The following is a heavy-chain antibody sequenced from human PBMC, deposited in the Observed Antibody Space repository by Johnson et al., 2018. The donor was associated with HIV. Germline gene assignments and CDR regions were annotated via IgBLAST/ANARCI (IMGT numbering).Heavy chain of an antibody. Sequence: QVQLVESGGGVVQPGRSLRLSCAASGFTFSSYAMHWVRQAPGKGLEWVAVIQYDGSNKYYADSVKGRFTISRDNSKNTLYLQMNSLRAEDTAVYYCAKPSTESAFDIWGQGTMVTVSS. D-gene: IGHD1-1*01. CDR2: IQYDGSNK. V-gene: IGHV3-33*06. CDR3: AKPSTESAFDI. CDR1: GFTFSSYA. J-gene: IGHJ3*02.